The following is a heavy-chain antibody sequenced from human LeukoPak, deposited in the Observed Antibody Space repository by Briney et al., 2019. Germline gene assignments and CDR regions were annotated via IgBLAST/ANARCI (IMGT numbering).Heavy chain of an antibody. V-gene: IGHV1-2*02. CDR1: GYTFTDYY. D-gene: IGHD3-22*01. CDR2: INTNSGGT. J-gene: IGHJ4*02. CDR3: ARDVRGIVGMDYFDY. Sequence: GASVKVSCKASGYTFTDYYLHWVRQAPGQGLEWMGWINTNSGGTNYAQKFQGRVTMTRDTSISTVYMELSRLTSDDTAVYYCARDVRGIVGMDYFDYWGQGTLVTVSS.